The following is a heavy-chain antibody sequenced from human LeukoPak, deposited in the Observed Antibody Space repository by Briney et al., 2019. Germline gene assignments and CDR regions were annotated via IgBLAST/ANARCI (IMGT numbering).Heavy chain of an antibody. D-gene: IGHD3-3*01. J-gene: IGHJ6*03. CDR2: ISPAYSDT. Sequence: GESLKISRKGSGYSFTSYWIGWVRQMPGKGLEWMGIISPAYSDTRYSPSFQGQVTISADKSISTAYLQWSSLKASDTAMYYCARPNYDCWSGDYYYYYMDVWGKGTTVTVSS. V-gene: IGHV5-51*01. CDR3: ARPNYDCWSGDYYYYYMDV. CDR1: GYSFTSYW.